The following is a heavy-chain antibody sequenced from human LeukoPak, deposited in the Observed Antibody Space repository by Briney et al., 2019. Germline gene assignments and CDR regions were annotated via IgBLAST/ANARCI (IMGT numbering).Heavy chain of an antibody. J-gene: IGHJ3*02. Sequence: GSLRLSCAASGFTFSDYYMSWIRQAPGRGLEWVSYVSSSSSYTNYADSVRGRFTISRDNAKDSLYLQMNSLRAEDTAVYYCARDWTYYYDSSGYYRAFDIWGQGTMVTVSS. D-gene: IGHD3-22*01. CDR3: ARDWTYYYDSSGYYRAFDI. V-gene: IGHV3-11*06. CDR2: VSSSSSYT. CDR1: GFTFSDYY.